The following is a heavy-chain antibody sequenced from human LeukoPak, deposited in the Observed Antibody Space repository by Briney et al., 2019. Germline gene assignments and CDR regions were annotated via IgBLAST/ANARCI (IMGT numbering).Heavy chain of an antibody. CDR3: ARDGYGSGSYRFDC. J-gene: IGHJ4*02. CDR1: GGSISSYW. Sequence: SETLSLTCTVSGGSISSYWWSWIRQPAGKGPEWIGRIYASGSTNHNPSLKSRVTMSVDTSKNQFSLKLSSVTAADTAVYYCARDGYGSGSYRFDCWGQGTLVTVSS. V-gene: IGHV4-4*07. CDR2: IYASGST. D-gene: IGHD3-10*01.